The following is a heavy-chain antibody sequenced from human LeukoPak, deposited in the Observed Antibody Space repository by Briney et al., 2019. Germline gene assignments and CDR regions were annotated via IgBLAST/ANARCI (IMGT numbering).Heavy chain of an antibody. V-gene: IGHV1-2*02. J-gene: IGHJ4*02. CDR3: AQMQPWTGGDPRDY. CDR1: GYTFTSYD. D-gene: IGHD1-14*01. Sequence: ASVKVSCKASGYTFTSYDINWVRQATGQGLEWMGWISPNSGGTNYAQKFQGRVTMTRDTSISTAYMELSRLGSDDTVVYYCAQMQPWTGGDPRDYWGQGTLVTVSS. CDR2: ISPNSGGT.